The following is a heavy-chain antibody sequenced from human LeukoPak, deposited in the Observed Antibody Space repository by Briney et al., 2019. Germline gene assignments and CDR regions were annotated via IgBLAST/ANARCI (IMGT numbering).Heavy chain of an antibody. Sequence: SETLSLTCTVSGYSISSGYYWSWIRPPPGKGLEWIGVIEYMYTSGTTNYNPSLKSRVTISVDTSKNQFSLKLNSVTAADTAMYYCVRQAGGGSTTFMDVWGKGTTVTVSS. CDR3: VRQAGGGSTTFMDV. CDR1: GYSISSGYY. J-gene: IGHJ6*03. CDR2: MYTSGTT. V-gene: IGHV4-38-2*02. D-gene: IGHD2-2*01.